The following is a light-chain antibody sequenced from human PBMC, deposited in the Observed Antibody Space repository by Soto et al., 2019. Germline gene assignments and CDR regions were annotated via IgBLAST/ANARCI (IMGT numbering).Light chain of an antibody. CDR2: QAS. J-gene: IGKJ4*01. Sequence: DIQMTQSPSTLSASVGDRVTITCRASQSIDNRLAWYQQKPGKAPKLLIYQASSLESGVPSRFSGSGFGTEFTLTISSLQPDDFATYYCQQYHSYSPLTFGGGTKVEIK. CDR3: QQYHSYSPLT. CDR1: QSIDNR. V-gene: IGKV1-5*03.